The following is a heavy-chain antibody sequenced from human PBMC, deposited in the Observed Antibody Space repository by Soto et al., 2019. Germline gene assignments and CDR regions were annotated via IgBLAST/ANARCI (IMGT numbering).Heavy chain of an antibody. Sequence: QVQLQESSPGLVKPSQTLSLTCTVSGGSISSGGYYWSWIRQHPGKGLEWIGYIYYSGSTYYNPSLKSRVTISVDTSKNQXXXXXXXXXXXXTXXXXXXXXXSNYGYYYMDVWGKGTTVTVSS. CDR2: IYYSGST. J-gene: IGHJ6*03. V-gene: IGHV4-31*03. D-gene: IGHD4-4*01. CDR3: XXXXXSNYGYYYMDV. CDR1: GGSISSGGYY.